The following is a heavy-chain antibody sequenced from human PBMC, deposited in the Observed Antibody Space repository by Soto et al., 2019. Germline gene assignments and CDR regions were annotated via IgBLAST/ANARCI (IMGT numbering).Heavy chain of an antibody. CDR2: ISGSGGST. J-gene: IGHJ3*02. D-gene: IGHD1-7*01. CDR1: GGPFSSYA. Sequence: GGSLRLSCAASGGPFSSYAMNWVRQAPGKGLEWVSAISGSGGSTYYADSVKGRFTISRDSSKNTLYLQMNSLRAEDTAVYYCAKGNSWSPALVLDIWGQGTMVTVSS. V-gene: IGHV3-23*01. CDR3: AKGNSWSPALVLDI.